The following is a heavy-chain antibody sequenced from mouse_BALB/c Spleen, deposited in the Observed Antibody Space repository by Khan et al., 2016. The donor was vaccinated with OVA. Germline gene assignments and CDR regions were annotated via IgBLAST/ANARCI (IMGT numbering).Heavy chain of an antibody. V-gene: IGHV1S137*01. CDR2: ISTYYGDA. Sequence: QVHVKQSGAELVRPGVSVKISCKGSGYTFTDFTMHWVKQSHAMSLEWIGVISTYYGDATYNQKFKDKATMTVDKSSNTAYMELARLTSEDSAIYYCTRGGGGNRFAYWGQGTLVTVSA. CDR3: TRGGGGNRFAY. CDR1: GYTFTDFT. J-gene: IGHJ3*01.